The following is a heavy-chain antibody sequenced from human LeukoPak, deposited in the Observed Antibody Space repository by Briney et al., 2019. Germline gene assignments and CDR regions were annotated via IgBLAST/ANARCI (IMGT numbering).Heavy chain of an antibody. D-gene: IGHD2-15*01. CDR1: GFTFSSYS. V-gene: IGHV3-48*01. Sequence: GGSLRLSCAASGFTFSSYSMNWVRQAPGKGLDWVSYISGSSGTIYYADSVKGRFTISRDNAKNSLYLQMNSLRAEDTAVYYCAKEKDIVVVVAANYFDYWGQGTLVTVSP. CDR2: ISGSSGTI. J-gene: IGHJ4*02. CDR3: AKEKDIVVVVAANYFDY.